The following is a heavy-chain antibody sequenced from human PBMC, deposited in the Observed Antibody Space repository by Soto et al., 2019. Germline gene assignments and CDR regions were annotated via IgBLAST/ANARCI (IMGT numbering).Heavy chain of an antibody. CDR3: ARVLGEFRPDY. V-gene: IGHV1-2*02. CDR1: GYTFTGYY. CDR2: INPNSGDT. J-gene: IGHJ4*02. Sequence: QVQLVQSGAEVKKPGASVKVSCKASGYTFTGYYMHWVRQAPGQGLEWMGWINPNSGDTNYAQKFQGRVTMTRDTSISTAYMELSRLRSDDTAVYYCARVLGEFRPDYLGQGTLVTVSS. D-gene: IGHD3-10*01.